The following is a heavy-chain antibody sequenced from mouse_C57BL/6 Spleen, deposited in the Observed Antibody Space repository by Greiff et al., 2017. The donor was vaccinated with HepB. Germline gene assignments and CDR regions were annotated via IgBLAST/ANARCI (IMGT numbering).Heavy chain of an antibody. CDR2: ISDGGSYT. V-gene: IGHV5-4*01. Sequence: EVNVVESGGGLVKPGGSLKLSCAASGFTFSSYAMSWVRQTPEKRLEWVATISDGGSYTYYPDNVKGRFTISRDNAKNNLYLQMSHLKSEDTAMYYCARDRKSVSFAYWGQGTLVTVSA. J-gene: IGHJ3*01. D-gene: IGHD1-3*01. CDR1: GFTFSSYA. CDR3: ARDRKSVSFAY.